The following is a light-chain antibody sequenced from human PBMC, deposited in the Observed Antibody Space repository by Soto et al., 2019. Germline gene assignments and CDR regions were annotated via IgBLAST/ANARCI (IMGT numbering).Light chain of an antibody. J-gene: IGKJ1*01. V-gene: IGKV1-6*01. CDR3: LQDYNYPRT. CDR1: QAIRSD. CDR2: AAS. Sequence: AVQMTQSPSPLSASVGDRVTITCRASQAIRSDLGWYQMKPGKVPKLLIYAASNLQSGVPSRFIGRGYGTDFTLTISSLQPEDFATYYCLQDYNYPRTFGQGTKVEI.